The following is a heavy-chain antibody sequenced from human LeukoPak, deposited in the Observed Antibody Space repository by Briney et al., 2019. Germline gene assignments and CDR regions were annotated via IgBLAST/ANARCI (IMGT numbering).Heavy chain of an antibody. J-gene: IGHJ4*02. CDR2: ISSNGGST. CDR1: GFTFSSYA. V-gene: IGHV3-64*01. CDR3: AMVVAATGGGD. Sequence: GGSLRLSCAASGFTFSSYAMHWVRQAPGKGLEYVSAISSNGGSTYYANSVKGRFTISRDNSKNTLYLQMNSLRAEDTAVYYCAMVVAATGGGDWGQGTLVTVSS. D-gene: IGHD2-15*01.